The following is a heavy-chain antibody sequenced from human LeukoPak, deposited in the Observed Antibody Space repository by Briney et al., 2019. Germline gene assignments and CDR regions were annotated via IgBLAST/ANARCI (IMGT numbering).Heavy chain of an antibody. J-gene: IGHJ3*02. Sequence: SGHALVKPTRTLTLTCSFYGLSLSSSGMCVSWIRQPPGKALEWVARIDWDDNKYYSTSLKTRLTISKDTSKNQVVLTMTNMDPVDTATYYCARIPQGDAFDIWGQGTMVTVSS. CDR2: IDWDDNK. CDR1: GLSLSSSGMC. V-gene: IGHV2-70*11. CDR3: ARIPQGDAFDI.